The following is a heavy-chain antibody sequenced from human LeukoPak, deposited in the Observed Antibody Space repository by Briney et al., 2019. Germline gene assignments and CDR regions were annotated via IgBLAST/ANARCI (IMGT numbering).Heavy chain of an antibody. CDR3: ARGKGWFAP. CDR2: IDPSDSYT. Sequence: GESLTISCKGSGYNFTRNWISWVRQMPGKGLEWMGRIDPSDSYTNYSPSFQGHVTISADKSTSTAYLQWSSLKASDTAKYYCARGKGWFAPWGQGTLVTVSS. J-gene: IGHJ5*02. CDR1: GYNFTRNW. V-gene: IGHV5-10-1*01.